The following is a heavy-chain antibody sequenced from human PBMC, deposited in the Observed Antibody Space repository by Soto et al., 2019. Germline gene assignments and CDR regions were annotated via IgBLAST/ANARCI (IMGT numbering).Heavy chain of an antibody. CDR2: IIPIFGTA. CDR1: GGTFSSYA. V-gene: IGHV1-69*13. J-gene: IGHJ4*02. Sequence: SVKVSCKASGGTFSSYAISWVRQAPGQGLEWMGGIIPIFGTANYAQKFQGRVTITADESTSTAYMELSSLRSEDTAVYYCAGRGGCCSSTSCLRFDYWGQGTLVTVSS. CDR3: AGRGGCCSSTSCLRFDY. D-gene: IGHD2-2*01.